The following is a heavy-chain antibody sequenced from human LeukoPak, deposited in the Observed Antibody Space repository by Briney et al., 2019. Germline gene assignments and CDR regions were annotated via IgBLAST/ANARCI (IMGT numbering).Heavy chain of an antibody. Sequence: SETLSLTCTVSGYSISSGYYWGWIRQPPGKGLEWIGSIYHSGSTYFNPSLKSRVIISVDTSKNQFSLKLSSVTAADTAVYYCAREYYYDSSGYSNFDYWGQATLVTVSS. V-gene: IGHV4-38-2*02. D-gene: IGHD3-22*01. J-gene: IGHJ4*02. CDR3: AREYYYDSSGYSNFDY. CDR2: IYHSGST. CDR1: GYSISSGYY.